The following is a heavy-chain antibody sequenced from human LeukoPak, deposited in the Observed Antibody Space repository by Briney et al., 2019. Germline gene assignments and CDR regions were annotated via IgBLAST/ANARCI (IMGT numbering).Heavy chain of an antibody. CDR1: GFTFSSYG. D-gene: IGHD6-6*01. CDR3: AKPGSSSTFDY. Sequence: GGSLRLSCAASGFTFSSYGMHWVRQAPGKRLEWVAVIWYDASNKYYADSVKGRFTISRDNSKNTLYLQMNSLRAEDTAVYYCAKPGSSSTFDYWGQGTLVTVSS. CDR2: IWYDASNK. J-gene: IGHJ4*02. V-gene: IGHV3-33*06.